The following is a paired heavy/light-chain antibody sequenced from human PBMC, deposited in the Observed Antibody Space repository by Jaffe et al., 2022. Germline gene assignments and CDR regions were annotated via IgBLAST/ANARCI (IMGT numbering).Heavy chain of an antibody. CDR3: AREGVYYYGSGSYYGYYYYYMDV. CDR1: GFTVSSNY. Sequence: EVQLVESGGGLVQPGGSLRLSCAASGFTVSSNYMSWVRQAPGKGLEWVSVIYSGGSTYYADSVKGRFTISRDNSKNTLYLQMNSLRAEDTAVYYCAREGVYYYGSGSYYGYYYYYMDVWGKGTTVTVSS. CDR2: IYSGGST. D-gene: IGHD3-10*01. V-gene: IGHV3-66*02. J-gene: IGHJ6*03.
Light chain of an antibody. CDR3: QSYDSSLSLYV. Sequence: QSVLTQPPSVSGAPGQRVTISCTGSSSNIGAGYDVHWYQQLPGTAPKLLIYGNSNRPSGVPDRFSGSKSGTSASLAITGLQAEDEADYYCQSYDSSLSLYVFGTGTKVTVL. CDR2: GNS. CDR1: SSNIGAGYD. J-gene: IGLJ1*01. V-gene: IGLV1-40*01.